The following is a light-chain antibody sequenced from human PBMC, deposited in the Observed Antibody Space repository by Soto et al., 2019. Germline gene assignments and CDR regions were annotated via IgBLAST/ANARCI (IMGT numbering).Light chain of an antibody. Sequence: QSVLTQPPSVSGAPGQRVTISCTGRSSNIGAGYDVHWYQQLPGTAPKLLIYDNSNRPAGVPDRFSGSKSGTSASLAITGLQAEDVADEYCQTYDTSLSGSWVFGTGTKLTVL. CDR3: QTYDTSLSGSWV. CDR1: SSNIGAGYD. V-gene: IGLV1-40*01. J-gene: IGLJ1*01. CDR2: DNS.